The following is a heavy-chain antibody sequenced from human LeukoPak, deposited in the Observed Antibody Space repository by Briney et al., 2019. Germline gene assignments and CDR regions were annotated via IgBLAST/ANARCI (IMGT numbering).Heavy chain of an antibody. Sequence: GGSLRLSCAVSGFTFTTYWRTWVRQAPGKGLVWVASINQDGSENYYADSLKGRFTISRDNAKNSLYLQVSSLRAEDTAVYYCASGVFTFDYWGQGTLVTVSS. CDR3: ASGVFTFDY. V-gene: IGHV3-7*01. D-gene: IGHD3-10*01. J-gene: IGHJ4*02. CDR1: GFTFTTYW. CDR2: INQDGSEN.